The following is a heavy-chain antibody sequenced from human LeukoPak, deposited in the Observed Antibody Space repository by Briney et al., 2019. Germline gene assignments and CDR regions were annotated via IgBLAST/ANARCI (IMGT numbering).Heavy chain of an antibody. Sequence: PGRSLRLSCAASGFTFNTYGMHWVRQAPGKGLEWVALIWYDGNNKYYADSVKGRFTISRDNSKNTLYLQMNSLRAEDTAVYYCACQTRGYSYGWYYFDYWGQGTLVTVSS. CDR2: IWYDGNNK. CDR3: ACQTRGYSYGWYYFDY. J-gene: IGHJ4*02. D-gene: IGHD5-18*01. CDR1: GFTFNTYG. V-gene: IGHV3-33*01.